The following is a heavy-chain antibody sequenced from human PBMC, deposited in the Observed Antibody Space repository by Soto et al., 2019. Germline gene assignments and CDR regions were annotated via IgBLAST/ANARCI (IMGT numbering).Heavy chain of an antibody. D-gene: IGHD2-15*01. V-gene: IGHV3-74*01. J-gene: IGHJ4*02. CDR1: GFTFSNYW. Sequence: EVQLVESGVGLVQPGESLRLSCAASGFTFSNYWMHWVRQAPGKGLVWVSRIDSDGSRITYADFVKGRFTISRDNAKNTVYLHMNSLTAEDTAVYYCVRTSLVVAVATREDFWGQGTLVTVSS. CDR3: VRTSLVVAVATREDF. CDR2: IDSDGSRI.